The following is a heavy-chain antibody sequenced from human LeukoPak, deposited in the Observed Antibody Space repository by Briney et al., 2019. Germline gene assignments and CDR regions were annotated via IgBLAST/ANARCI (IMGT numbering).Heavy chain of an antibody. V-gene: IGHV4-59*01. CDR1: GGSISSYY. CDR2: IYYSGST. J-gene: IGHJ4*02. CDR3: ARNRYSYGQVREYYFDY. Sequence: SSETLSLTCTVSGGSISSYYWSWIRQPPGKGLEWIGYIYYSGSTNYNPSLKSRVTISVDTSKNQFSLKLSSVTAADTAVYYCARNRYSYGQVREYYFDYWGQGTLVTVSS. D-gene: IGHD5-18*01.